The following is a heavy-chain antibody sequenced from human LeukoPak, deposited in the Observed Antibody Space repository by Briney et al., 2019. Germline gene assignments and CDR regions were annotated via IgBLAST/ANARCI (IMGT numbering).Heavy chain of an antibody. CDR1: GFTFSSYG. CDR3: ARGEGAYDILTE. CDR2: IWYDGSNK. V-gene: IGHV3-33*01. Sequence: GGSLRLSCAASGFTFSSYGMHWVRQAPGKGLEWVAVIWYDGSNKYYADSVKGRFTISRDNSKNTLYLQMNSLRAEDTAVYYCARGEGAYDILTEWGQGTLVTVSS. J-gene: IGHJ4*02. D-gene: IGHD3-9*01.